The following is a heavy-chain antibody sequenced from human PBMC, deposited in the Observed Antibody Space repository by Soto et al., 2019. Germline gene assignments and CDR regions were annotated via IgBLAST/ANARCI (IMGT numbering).Heavy chain of an antibody. CDR3: ARESPPPGDSDGH. D-gene: IGHD4-17*01. J-gene: IGHJ1*01. CDR1: GGTLSSYT. CDR2: IIPILGIA. Sequence: SVKVSCKVSGGTLSSYTISWERPAPGQGIEWMGRIIPILGIANYAKKFQGRVTITADKSTSTAYLELSSLRAEYTALYYCARESPPPGDSDGHWG. V-gene: IGHV1-69*04.